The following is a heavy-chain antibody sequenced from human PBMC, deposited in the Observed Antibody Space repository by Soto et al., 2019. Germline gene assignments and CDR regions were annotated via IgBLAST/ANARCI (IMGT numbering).Heavy chain of an antibody. J-gene: IGHJ4*02. CDR1: GDSISSSCW. Sequence: QVQLQESGPGLVKPSGTLSLTCAVSGDSISSSCWWSWVRQPPGKGLEWIGEIYHSGSTNYNPSLKSRVTISVNKSKNPFSLKLNSVNAADTAVYSCARVGYCSGGNCNSGFDYWGQGTLVTVSS. D-gene: IGHD2-15*01. CDR3: ARVGYCSGGNCNSGFDY. CDR2: IYHSGST. V-gene: IGHV4-4*02.